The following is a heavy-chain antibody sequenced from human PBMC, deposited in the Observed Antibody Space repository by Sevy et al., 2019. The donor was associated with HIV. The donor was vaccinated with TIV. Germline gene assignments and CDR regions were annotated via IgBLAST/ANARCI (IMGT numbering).Heavy chain of an antibody. CDR1: GFTFDDYA. V-gene: IGHV3-43D*03. D-gene: IGHD5-12*01. CDR3: AKAGLVATIQTPVYYYYYMDV. Sequence: GGSLRLSCAASGFTFDDYAMHWVRQAPGKGLEWVSLISWDGGSTYYADSVKGRFTISRDNSKNSLYLQMNSLRAEDTALYYCAKAGLVATIQTPVYYYYYMDVWGKGTTVTVSS. CDR2: ISWDGGST. J-gene: IGHJ6*03.